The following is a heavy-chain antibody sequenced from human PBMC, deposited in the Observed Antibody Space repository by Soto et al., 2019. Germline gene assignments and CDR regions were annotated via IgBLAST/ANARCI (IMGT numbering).Heavy chain of an antibody. J-gene: IGHJ5*02. D-gene: IGHD6-19*01. CDR1: GGSISSSSYY. Sequence: SETLSLTCTVSGGSISSSSYYWGWIRQPPGKGLEWIGSIYYSGSTYYNPSLKSRVTISVDTSKNQFSLKLSSVTAADTAVYYCAAEGWYAGNWFDPWGQGTLVTVSS. CDR2: IYYSGST. CDR3: AAEGWYAGNWFDP. V-gene: IGHV4-39*01.